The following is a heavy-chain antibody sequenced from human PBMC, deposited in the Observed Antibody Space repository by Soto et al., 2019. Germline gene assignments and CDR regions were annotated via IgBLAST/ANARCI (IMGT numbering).Heavy chain of an antibody. J-gene: IGHJ6*02. D-gene: IGHD3-10*01. V-gene: IGHV4-59*01. CDR2: IYYSGST. CDR3: AREGGFERTTGGELGRLAV. Sequence: PGKGLERIGYIYYSGSTNYNPSLKSRVTISVDTSKNQFSLKLSSVTAADTAVYYCAREGGFERTTGGELGRLAVRGHGTTVPVSS.